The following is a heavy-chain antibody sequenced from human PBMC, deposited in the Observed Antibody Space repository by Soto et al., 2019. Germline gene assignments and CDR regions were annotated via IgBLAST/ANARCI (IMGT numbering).Heavy chain of an antibody. Sequence: EVQLVVSGGGLVQPGGSLRLSCAASGFTFSNYAMDWVRQAPGKVLEYVSGISSNGVGTYYANSVKDRFTISRDNSKNTLYLQMGSLRAEDMAVYYCARREQSYYYYMDVWGKGTSVTVSS. CDR2: ISSNGVGT. J-gene: IGHJ6*03. CDR3: ARREQSYYYYMDV. CDR1: GFTFSNYA. V-gene: IGHV3-64*01. D-gene: IGHD6-19*01.